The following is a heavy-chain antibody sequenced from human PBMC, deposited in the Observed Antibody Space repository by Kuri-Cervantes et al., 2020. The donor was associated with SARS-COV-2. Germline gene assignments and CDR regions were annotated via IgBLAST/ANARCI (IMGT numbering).Heavy chain of an antibody. CDR2: IRYDGSNK. CDR3: ARDLRLGKSLDY. Sequence: GESLKISCAASGFTFSSYGMHWVRQAPGKGLEWVAFIRYDGSNKYYADSVKGRFTISRGNSKNTLYLQMNSLRAEDTAVYYCARDLRLGKSLDYWGQGTLVTVSS. CDR1: GFTFSSYG. J-gene: IGHJ4*02. V-gene: IGHV3-30*02. D-gene: IGHD6-19*01.